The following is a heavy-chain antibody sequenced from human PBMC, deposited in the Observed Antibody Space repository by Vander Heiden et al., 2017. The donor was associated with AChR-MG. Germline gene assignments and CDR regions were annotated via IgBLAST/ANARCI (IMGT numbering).Heavy chain of an antibody. CDR3: ASNMDV. CDR2: ISSSSTTI. CDR1: GFPFSSYS. J-gene: IGHJ6*02. V-gene: IGHV3-48*02. Sequence: EVQLLDAGGGLVPPGGSPSLPCSASGFPFSSYSRTWFRQAPGKGLEWVSYISSSSTTIYADSVKGRVTISRDNAKNSLYLQMNSLRDEDTAVYYCASNMDVWGQGTTVTVSS.